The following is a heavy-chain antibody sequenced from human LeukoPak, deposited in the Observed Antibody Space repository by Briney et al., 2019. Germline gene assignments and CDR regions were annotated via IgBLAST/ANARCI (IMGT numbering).Heavy chain of an antibody. CDR2: IKSDGSTT. CDR1: GFTFSNYW. Sequence: GGSLRLSCAASGFTFSNYWMYWVRQAPGKGLVWVSRIKSDGSTTNYADSVKGRFTISRDNAKNTLYLQMNSLRAEDTAVYYCAKTRANYYDSSSYYSSSWGQGTLVTVSS. V-gene: IGHV3-74*01. D-gene: IGHD3-22*01. CDR3: AKTRANYYDSSSYYSSS. J-gene: IGHJ5*02.